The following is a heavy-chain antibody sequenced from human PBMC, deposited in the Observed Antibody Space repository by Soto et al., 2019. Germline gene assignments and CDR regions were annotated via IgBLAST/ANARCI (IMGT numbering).Heavy chain of an antibody. V-gene: IGHV1-2*04. CDR3: ARGDSTDCSNGVCSFFYNHDMDV. Sequence: GASVKVSCKASGYTFTSYAMNWVRQAPGQGLEWLGRINPKSGGTSTAQKFQGWVTMTTDTSISTASMELTRLTSDDTAIYYCARGDSTDCSNGVCSFFYNHDMDVWGQGTTVTVSS. CDR1: GYTFTSYA. CDR2: INPKSGGT. J-gene: IGHJ6*02. D-gene: IGHD2-8*01.